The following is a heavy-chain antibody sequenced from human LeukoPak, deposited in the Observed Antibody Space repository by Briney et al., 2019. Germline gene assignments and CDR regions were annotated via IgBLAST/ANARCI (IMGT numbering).Heavy chain of an antibody. D-gene: IGHD6-13*01. CDR2: ISYDGSNK. V-gene: IGHV3-30-3*01. CDR1: GFTFSSYA. CDR3: ASIAAAGPLFDY. Sequence: GGSLRLSCAASGFTFSSYAMHWVRQAPGKGLEWVAVISYDGSNKYYADSVKGRFTISRDNSMNTLYLQMNSLRAEDTAVYYCASIAAAGPLFDYWGQGTLVTVSS. J-gene: IGHJ4*02.